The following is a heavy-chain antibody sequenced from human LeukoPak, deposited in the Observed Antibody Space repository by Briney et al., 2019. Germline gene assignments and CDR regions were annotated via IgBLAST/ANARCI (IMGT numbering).Heavy chain of an antibody. Sequence: GGSLRLSCAASGFTFSSYAMHWVRQAPGKGLEWVAVISYDGSNKYYADSVKGRFTISRDNAKNSLYLQMNSLRAEDTAVYFCARGTNWSPLDFDYWGQGTQVTVSS. CDR1: GFTFSSYA. CDR3: ARGTNWSPLDFDY. D-gene: IGHD1-20*01. J-gene: IGHJ4*02. CDR2: ISYDGSNK. V-gene: IGHV3-30-3*01.